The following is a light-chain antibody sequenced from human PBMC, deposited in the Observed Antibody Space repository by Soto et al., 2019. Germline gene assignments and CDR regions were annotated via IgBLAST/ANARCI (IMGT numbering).Light chain of an antibody. J-gene: IGLJ3*02. CDR3: QVWDSSSDLWV. Sequence: SYVLTQPPSVPVAPGQTARLSCGGNNIGTKSVHWYQQGPGQAPVLVVHDDSDRPSGIPERFSGSNSGNTATLTISRVEAGDEADYYCQVWDSSSDLWVFGGGTKLTVL. CDR2: DDS. V-gene: IGLV3-21*02. CDR1: NIGTKS.